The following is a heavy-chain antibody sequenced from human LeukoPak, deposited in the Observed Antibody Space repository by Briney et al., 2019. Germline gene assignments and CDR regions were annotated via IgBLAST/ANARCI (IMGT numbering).Heavy chain of an antibody. V-gene: IGHV4-39*07. CDR3: ARDSKSPIEFLP. D-gene: IGHD2/OR15-2a*01. Sequence: PSETLSLTCTVSGGSISSSSYYWGWIRQPPGKGLEWIGSIYYSGSTYYNPSLKSRVTISVDTSKNQFSLKLSSVTAADTAVYYCARDSKSPIEFLPWGQGTLVTVSS. J-gene: IGHJ5*02. CDR2: IYYSGST. CDR1: GGSISSSSYY.